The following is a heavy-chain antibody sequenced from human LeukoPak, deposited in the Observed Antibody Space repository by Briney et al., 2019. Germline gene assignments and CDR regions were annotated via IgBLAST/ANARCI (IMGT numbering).Heavy chain of an antibody. CDR2: ISYDGSTK. V-gene: IGHV3-30*04. CDR1: GFTFTNFA. D-gene: IGHD3-22*01. Sequence: GGSLRLSCAASGFTFTNFAMHWVRQAPGKGLEWMAVISYDGSTKYYADSVKGRFTISRDNSKNTLYLQMNSLRAEDTAVYYCARLLNYYDSSGYSFFDYWGQGTLVTVSS. CDR3: ARLLNYYDSSGYSFFDY. J-gene: IGHJ4*02.